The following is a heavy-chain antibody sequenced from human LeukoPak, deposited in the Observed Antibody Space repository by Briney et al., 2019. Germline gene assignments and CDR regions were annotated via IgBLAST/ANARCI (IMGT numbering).Heavy chain of an antibody. CDR2: IWYDGTNK. V-gene: IGHV3-33*06. CDR1: GFTFSSHE. J-gene: IGHJ5*01. D-gene: IGHD1-26*01. Sequence: GGSLRLSCVASGFTFSSHEMNWVRQAPGKGLEWVAVIWYDGTNKYYGDSVKGRFTISRDNSENTLYLQMNSLRAEDTAVYYCAKDRGSYSTTADSWGQGTLVTVSS. CDR3: AKDRGSYSTTADS.